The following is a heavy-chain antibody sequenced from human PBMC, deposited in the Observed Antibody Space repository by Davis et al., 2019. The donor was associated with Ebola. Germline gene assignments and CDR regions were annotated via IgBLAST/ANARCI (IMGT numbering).Heavy chain of an antibody. J-gene: IGHJ3*02. Sequence: GESLKISCAASEFTFSSYWMHWVRQAPGKGLVWVSRINSDGRTTAYADSVKGRFTISRDNAKNTLYLQMNTLRAEDTAVYYCARDLGMGRRVDAFDIRGQGTMVTVSS. D-gene: IGHD7-27*01. CDR2: INSDGRTT. CDR3: ARDLGMGRRVDAFDI. CDR1: EFTFSSYW. V-gene: IGHV3-74*01.